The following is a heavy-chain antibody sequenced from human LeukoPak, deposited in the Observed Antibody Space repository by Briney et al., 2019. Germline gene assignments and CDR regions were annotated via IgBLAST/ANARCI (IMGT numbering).Heavy chain of an antibody. J-gene: IGHJ3*02. CDR1: GYTFTGYY. CDR2: MNPNSGGT. CDR3: ARETIAATPSDAFDI. D-gene: IGHD6-13*01. Sequence: ASVKVSCKASGYTFTGYYMHWVRQAPGQGLEWMGWMNPNSGGTDYAQKFQGRVTMTRGTSISTAYMELSRLRSDDTAVYYCARETIAATPSDAFDIWGQGTRVTVAS. V-gene: IGHV1-2*02.